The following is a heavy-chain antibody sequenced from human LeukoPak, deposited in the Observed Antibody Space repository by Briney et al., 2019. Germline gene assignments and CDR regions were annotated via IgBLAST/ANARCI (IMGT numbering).Heavy chain of an antibody. J-gene: IGHJ5*02. Sequence: PSETLSLTCTVSGGSISNYHWNWIRQPPGKGLEWIGYIYSSGSTNYNPSLKSRVTISVDTSKNQFSLRLSSVTAADTAVYYCARGPSGSYNWFDPWGQGTLVTVSS. CDR3: ARGPSGSYNWFDP. CDR2: IYSSGST. V-gene: IGHV4-59*01. CDR1: GGSISNYH. D-gene: IGHD1-26*01.